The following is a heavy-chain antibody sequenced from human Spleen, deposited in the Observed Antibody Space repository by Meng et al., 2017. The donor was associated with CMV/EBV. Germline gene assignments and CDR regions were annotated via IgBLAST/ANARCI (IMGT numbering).Heavy chain of an antibody. CDR1: GGSISSSSYN. V-gene: IGHV4-39*01. Sequence: GSLRLSCTVSGGSISSSSYNWGWIRQPPGKGLEWIGSIYYSGSTYYNPSLKSRVTISVDTSKNQFSLKLSSVTAADTAVYYCARLIAARGYWGQGTPVTVSS. J-gene: IGHJ4*02. CDR3: ARLIAARGY. D-gene: IGHD6-6*01. CDR2: IYYSGST.